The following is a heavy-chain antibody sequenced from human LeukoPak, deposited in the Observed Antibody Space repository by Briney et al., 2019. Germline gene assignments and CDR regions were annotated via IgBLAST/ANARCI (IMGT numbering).Heavy chain of an antibody. Sequence: SSETLSLTCTVSGGSISSDYWSWIGQPPGKGLEWIGYIYYSGSTNYNPSLKSRVTLSIDTSKNQFSLKLTSVTAADTALYYCARGGGISSSPLDFDYWGQGTLVAVSS. CDR1: GGSISSDY. J-gene: IGHJ4*02. V-gene: IGHV4-59*01. D-gene: IGHD6-6*01. CDR2: IYYSGST. CDR3: ARGGGISSSPLDFDY.